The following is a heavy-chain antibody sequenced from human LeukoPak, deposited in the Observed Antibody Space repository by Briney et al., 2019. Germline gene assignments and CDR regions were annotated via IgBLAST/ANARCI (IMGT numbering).Heavy chain of an antibody. CDR1: GFTFSSYA. CDR3: AKVGDYYGSGKYSNFGY. D-gene: IGHD3-10*01. CDR2: ISGSGSTT. Sequence: PGGSLRLSCAASGFTFSSYAMTWVRQAPGKGLEWVSAISGSGSTTYYADSVKGRFTISRDNSKNTLYLQMSSLRAEDTAVYYCAKVGDYYGSGKYSNFGYWGQGTLVTVSS. V-gene: IGHV3-23*01. J-gene: IGHJ4*02.